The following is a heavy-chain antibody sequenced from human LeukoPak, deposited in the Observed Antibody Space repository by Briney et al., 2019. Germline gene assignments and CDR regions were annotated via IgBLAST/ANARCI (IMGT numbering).Heavy chain of an antibody. D-gene: IGHD5-24*01. CDR3: AKGWLQFKYYFDS. CDR1: GFIVSSNF. CDR2: IYSGGST. Sequence: PGGSLRLSCAAPGFIVSSNFMSWVRQAPGKGLEWVSDIYSGGSTYYADSVKGRFTISRDNSKNTLYLQMNSVRGEDTAVYYCAKGWLQFKYYFDSWGQGTLVTVSS. V-gene: IGHV3-66*02. J-gene: IGHJ4*02.